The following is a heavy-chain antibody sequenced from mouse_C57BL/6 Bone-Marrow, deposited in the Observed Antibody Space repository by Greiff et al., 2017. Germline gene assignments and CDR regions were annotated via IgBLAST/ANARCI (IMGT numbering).Heavy chain of an antibody. D-gene: IGHD2-4*01. V-gene: IGHV14-1*01. Sequence: VQLQQSGAELVRPGASVKLSCTASGFNIKDYYMHWVKQRPEQGLEWIGRIDPEDGDTEYAPKFQGKDTMTADTSSNTAYLQLSSLTSEDTAVYYCTRIKLPYYFDYWGQGTTLTVSS. CDR1: GFNIKDYY. CDR3: TRIKLPYYFDY. J-gene: IGHJ2*01. CDR2: IDPEDGDT.